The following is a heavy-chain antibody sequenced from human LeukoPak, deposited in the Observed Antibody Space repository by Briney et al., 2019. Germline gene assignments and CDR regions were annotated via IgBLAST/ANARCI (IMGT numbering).Heavy chain of an antibody. J-gene: IGHJ4*02. CDR3: AREGSGYDLPGLGFDY. V-gene: IGHV3-64*01. CDR1: GSTFSSYS. D-gene: IGHD5-12*01. CDR2: ISSNGGST. Sequence: PGGSLRLSCAASGSTFSSYSMHWVRQAPGKGLEDVSAISSNGGSTYYANSVKGRFTISRDNSKNTLYLQMGSLRAEDMAVYYCAREGSGYDLPGLGFDYWGQGTLVTVSS.